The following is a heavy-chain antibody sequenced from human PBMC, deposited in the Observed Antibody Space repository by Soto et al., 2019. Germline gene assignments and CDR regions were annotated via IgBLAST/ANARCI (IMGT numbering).Heavy chain of an antibody. J-gene: IGHJ6*02. CDR2: FYDSGTT. CDR1: GGPISAYH. V-gene: IGHV4-59*01. Sequence: QLQLQESGPGLVKASETLSLTCTVSGGPISAYHWSWVRQSPGKGLEWIGYFYDSGTTDYNPALKSRVTISGDTSKNNFSLNLRSVTAADTAAYYCARGFGGLGPSFFGMDVWGQGTTVIVSS. CDR3: ARGFGGLGPSFFGMDV. D-gene: IGHD3-10*01.